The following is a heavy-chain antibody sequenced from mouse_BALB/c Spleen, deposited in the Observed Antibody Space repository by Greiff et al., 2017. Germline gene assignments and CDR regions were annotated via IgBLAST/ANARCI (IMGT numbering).Heavy chain of an antibody. CDR1: GYSITSDYA. Sequence: EVKLMESGPGLVKPSQSLSLTCTVTGYSITSDYAWNWIRQFPGNKLEWMGYISYSGSTSYNPSLKSRISITRDTSKNQFFLQLNSVTTEDTATYYCAQIYYDYDGGVTFDYWGQGTTLTVSS. V-gene: IGHV3-2*02. J-gene: IGHJ2*01. CDR3: AQIYYDYDGGVTFDY. D-gene: IGHD2-4*01. CDR2: ISYSGST.